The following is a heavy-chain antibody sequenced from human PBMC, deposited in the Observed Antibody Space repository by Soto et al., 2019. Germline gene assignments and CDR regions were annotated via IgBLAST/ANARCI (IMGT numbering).Heavy chain of an antibody. CDR3: TREYCSSTSCYRGYNYYYGMDV. V-gene: IGHV3-23*01. CDR2: ISGSGGST. CDR1: GFSFSDYA. D-gene: IGHD2-2*02. Sequence: SGGSLRLSCAASGFSFSDYAMSWVRQAPGKGLEWVSAISGSGGSTYYADSVKGRFTISRDNAKNSLYLQMDSLRAEDTAVYYCTREYCSSTSCYRGYNYYYGMDVWGQGTTVTVSS. J-gene: IGHJ6*02.